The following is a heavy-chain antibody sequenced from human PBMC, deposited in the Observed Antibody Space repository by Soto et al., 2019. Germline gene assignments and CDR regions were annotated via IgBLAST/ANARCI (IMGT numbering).Heavy chain of an antibody. D-gene: IGHD3-3*01. Sequence: QVQLVESGGGVVQPGRSLRLSCAASGFTFSSYGMHWVRQAPGKGLEWVAVIWYDGSNKYYADSVKGRFTISRDNSKNTLDLQMNSLRAEDTAVYYCARGELEWFYYFDYWGQGTLVTVSS. CDR1: GFTFSSYG. V-gene: IGHV3-33*01. J-gene: IGHJ4*02. CDR2: IWYDGSNK. CDR3: ARGELEWFYYFDY.